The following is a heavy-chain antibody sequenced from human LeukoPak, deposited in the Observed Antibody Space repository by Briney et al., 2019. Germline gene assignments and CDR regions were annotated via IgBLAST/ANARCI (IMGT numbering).Heavy chain of an antibody. CDR2: IYHSGST. Sequence: SETLSLTCAVSGGSISSSNWWSWVRQPPGKGLERIGEIYHSGSTNYNPSLKSRVTMSVDKSKNQFSLKLSSVTAADTAVYYCARVGRYCSSTSCYTPLGRKKNAFDIWGQGTMVTVSS. V-gene: IGHV4-4*02. J-gene: IGHJ3*02. D-gene: IGHD2-2*02. CDR3: ARVGRYCSSTSCYTPLGRKKNAFDI. CDR1: GGSISSSNW.